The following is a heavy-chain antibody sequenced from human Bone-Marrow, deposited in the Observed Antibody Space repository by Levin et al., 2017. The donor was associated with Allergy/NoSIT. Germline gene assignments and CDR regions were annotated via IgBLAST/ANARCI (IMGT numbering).Heavy chain of an antibody. D-gene: IGHD4-23*01. CDR2: IKTDGRTT. CDR3: VRDGGTVAAHDWYFDL. J-gene: IGHJ2*01. Sequence: GESLKISCAASEFTFKNYWMNWVRQAPGKGLVWVSRIKTDGRTTTYPDSVKGRFTISRDHPKNTLYLQMNSLRAEDTAVYKGVRDGGTVAAHDWYFDLWGRGTLVTVSS. CDR1: EFTFKNYW. V-gene: IGHV3-74*01.